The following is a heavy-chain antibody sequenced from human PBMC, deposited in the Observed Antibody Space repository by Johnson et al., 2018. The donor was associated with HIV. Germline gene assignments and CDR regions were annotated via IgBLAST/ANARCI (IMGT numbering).Heavy chain of an antibody. CDR1: GFTFSSYA. CDR3: ARDRYPRRYFDWLFDAFDI. J-gene: IGHJ3*02. CDR2: ISYDGSNK. D-gene: IGHD3-9*01. V-gene: IGHV3-30*04. Sequence: QVQLVESGGGLVQPGGSLRLSCAASGFTFSSYAMHWVRQAPGKGLEWVAVISYDGSNKYYADSVKGRFTISRDNSKNTLYLQMNSLRAEDTAVYYCARDRYPRRYFDWLFDAFDIWGQGTMVTVSS.